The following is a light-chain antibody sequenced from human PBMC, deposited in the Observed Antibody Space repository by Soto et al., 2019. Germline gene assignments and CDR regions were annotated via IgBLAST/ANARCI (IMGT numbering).Light chain of an antibody. J-gene: IGLJ1*01. CDR2: EVT. Sequence: QSALTQPASVSGSPGQSITISCTGTSSDVGGYKYVSWYQQRPGKAPKLLIHEVTKRPSGVPDRFSGSKSGNTASLTVSGLQAEDEADYYCSSYAGRTLYVFGTGTKVTVL. CDR3: SSYAGRTLYV. V-gene: IGLV2-8*01. CDR1: SSDVGGYKY.